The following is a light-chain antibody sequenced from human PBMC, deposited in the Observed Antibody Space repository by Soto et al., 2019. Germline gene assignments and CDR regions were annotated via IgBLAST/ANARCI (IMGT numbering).Light chain of an antibody. CDR2: WAS. Sequence: DIVMTHSPSSLAVSLRDRATVNCNYRQSVSYSSNKKNYLAWYQQRPGQPPKLLIYWASTRESGVPDRFSGSGYGTDFNLTISSLQAEDVAVYYCQQYSRAPPTFGQGTRLEIK. CDR3: QQYSRAPPT. J-gene: IGKJ5*01. V-gene: IGKV4-1*01. CDR1: QSVSYSSNKKNY.